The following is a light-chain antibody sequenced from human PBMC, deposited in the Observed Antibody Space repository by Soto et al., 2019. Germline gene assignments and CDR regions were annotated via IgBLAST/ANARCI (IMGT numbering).Light chain of an antibody. CDR3: LLYCGGGRV. J-gene: IGLJ1*01. CDR1: TRAVTSGHY. V-gene: IGLV7-43*01. CDR2: STD. Sequence: QTVVTQEPSLTVSPGGTVTLTCASSTRAVTSGHYPNWFQQTPGQAPRPLIYSTDNKHSWTPARFSGSLRGGKAALTLSAVQPEDEAEYYCLLYCGGGRVFGTGTKLTVL.